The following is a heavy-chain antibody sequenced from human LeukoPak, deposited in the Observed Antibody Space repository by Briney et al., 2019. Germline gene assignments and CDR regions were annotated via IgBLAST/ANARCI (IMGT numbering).Heavy chain of an antibody. J-gene: IGHJ4*02. CDR3: AREATEYSSSPFDY. CDR1: GGSISSGSYY. Sequence: SETLSLTCTVSGGSISSGSYYWSWIRQPAGKGLEWIGRIYTSGSTNYNPSLKSRVTISVDTSKKQFSLKLSSVTAADTAVYYCAREATEYSSSPFDYWGQGTLVTVSS. V-gene: IGHV4-61*02. CDR2: IYTSGST. D-gene: IGHD6-6*01.